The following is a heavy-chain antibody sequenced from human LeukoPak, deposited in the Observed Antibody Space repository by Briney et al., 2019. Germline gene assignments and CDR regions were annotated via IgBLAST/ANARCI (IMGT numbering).Heavy chain of an antibody. V-gene: IGHV3-23*01. J-gene: IGHJ4*02. CDR2: VSGDSESK. CDR1: GFTFSDYA. Sequence: LTGGSLRLSCVASGFTFSDYAMAWVRQASGKGLEWVSVVSGDSESKYYTESVKGRFTISRANSKNTLYLQMDSLRAEDMAVYYCARESPTFDSWGQGTLVTASS. CDR3: ARESPTFDS.